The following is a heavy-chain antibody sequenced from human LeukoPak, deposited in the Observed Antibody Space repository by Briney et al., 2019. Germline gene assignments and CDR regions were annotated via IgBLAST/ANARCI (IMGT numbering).Heavy chain of an antibody. Sequence: SETLSLTCTVSGGSISSGSYYWSWIRQPAGKGLEWIGRIYTSGSTNYNPSLKSRVTISVDTSKNQFSLKLSSVTAADTAVYYCARAKYYYGSGSPYYFDYWGQGTLVTVSS. CDR3: ARAKYYYGSGSPYYFDY. V-gene: IGHV4-61*02. CDR2: IYTSGST. J-gene: IGHJ4*02. CDR1: GGSISSGSYY. D-gene: IGHD3-10*01.